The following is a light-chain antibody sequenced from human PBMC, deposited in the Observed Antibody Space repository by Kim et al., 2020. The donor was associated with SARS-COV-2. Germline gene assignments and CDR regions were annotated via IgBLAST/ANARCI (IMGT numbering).Light chain of an antibody. CDR2: KAS. CDR3: QQYDSYPWT. Sequence: ASVGDRVTSTCRASQSISSWLAWYQQKPGKAPKLLIYKASSLESGVPSRFSGSGSGTEFTLTISSLQPDDFATFYCQQYDSYPWTFGQGTKVDIK. J-gene: IGKJ1*01. V-gene: IGKV1-5*03. CDR1: QSISSW.